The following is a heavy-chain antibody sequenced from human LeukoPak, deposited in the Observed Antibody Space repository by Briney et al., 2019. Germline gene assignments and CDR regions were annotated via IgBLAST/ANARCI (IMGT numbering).Heavy chain of an antibody. J-gene: IGHJ6*03. CDR3: ARSPLLYYYGSGSYYLATGLQKTGYYYYYMDV. CDR1: GGSISSGSYY. V-gene: IGHV4-61*02. D-gene: IGHD3-10*01. Sequence: SQTLSLTCTVSGGSISSGSYYWSWIRQPAGKGLEWIGRIYTSGSTNYNPSLKSRVTISVDTSKNQFPLKLSSVTAADTAVYYCARSPLLYYYGSGSYYLATGLQKTGYYYYYMDVWGKGTTVTVSS. CDR2: IYTSGST.